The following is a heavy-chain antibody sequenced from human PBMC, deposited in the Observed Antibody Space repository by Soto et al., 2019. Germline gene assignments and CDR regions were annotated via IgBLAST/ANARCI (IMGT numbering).Heavy chain of an antibody. V-gene: IGHV4-59*08. D-gene: IGHD3-22*01. CDR2: IYYSGST. Sequence: SETLSLTCTVSGGSISSYYWSWIRQPPGKGLEWIGYIYYSGSTNYNPSLKSRVTISVDTSKNQFSLKLSSVTAADTAVYYCARYYYDSRGPNPYFAYGGQGTLVPVSS. CDR3: ARYYYDSRGPNPYFAY. J-gene: IGHJ4*02. CDR1: GGSISSYY.